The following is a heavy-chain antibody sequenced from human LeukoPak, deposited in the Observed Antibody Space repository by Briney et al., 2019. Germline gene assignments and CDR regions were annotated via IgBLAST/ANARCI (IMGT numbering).Heavy chain of an antibody. D-gene: IGHD1-7*01. CDR1: GYIFSIYA. CDR2: INTNTGIP. CDR3: ARDYTVTLGTTTYFQH. V-gene: IGHV7-4-1*02. J-gene: IGHJ1*01. Sequence: GASVKLSCKASGYIFSIYAIIWVRQAPGQGLELMGWINTNTGIPTYAHGFTGRFVFSLDTLVSTAYLQISSLKDEDTAIYYCARDYTVTLGTTTYFQHWGQGTLVTVSS.